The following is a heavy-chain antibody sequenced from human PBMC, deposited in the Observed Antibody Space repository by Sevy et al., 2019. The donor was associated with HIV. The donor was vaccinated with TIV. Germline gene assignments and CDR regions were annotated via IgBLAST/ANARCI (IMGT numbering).Heavy chain of an antibody. CDR2: ISSSSSTI. J-gene: IGHJ4*02. CDR1: GFTFSSYS. D-gene: IGHD5-12*01. CDR3: ARGRKDSGYDYSVDY. V-gene: IGHV3-48*02. Sequence: GGSLRLSCAASGFTFSSYSMNWVRQAPGKGLEWVSYISSSSSTIYYADSVKGRFTISRDNAKNSLYLQMNSLRDEDTAVCYCARGRKDSGYDYSVDYWGQGTLVTVSS.